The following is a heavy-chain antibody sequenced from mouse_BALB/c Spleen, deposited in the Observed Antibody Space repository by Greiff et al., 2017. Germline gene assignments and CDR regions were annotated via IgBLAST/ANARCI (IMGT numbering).Heavy chain of an antibody. V-gene: IGHV1-80*01. D-gene: IGHD2-14*01. CDR2: IYPGDGDT. Sequence: LQESGAELVRPGSSVKISCKASGYAFSSYWMNWVKQRPGQGLEWIGQIYPGDGDTNYNGKFKGKATLTADKSSSTAYMQLSSLTSEDSAVYFCASGEVPSMDYWGQGTSVTVSS. CDR1: GYAFSSYW. J-gene: IGHJ4*01. CDR3: ASGEVPSMDY.